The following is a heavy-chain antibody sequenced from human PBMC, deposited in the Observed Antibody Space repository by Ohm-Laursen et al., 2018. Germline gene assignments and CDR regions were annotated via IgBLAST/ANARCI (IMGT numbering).Heavy chain of an antibody. CDR3: ARNTSCADY. Sequence: SETLSLTCAVSGGSISSYYWSWIRQPPGKGLEWIGEINHSGRTNYNPSLKSRVTISVDTSKNQFSLKLSSVTAADTAVYYCARNTSCADYWGQGTLVTVSS. D-gene: IGHD2-2*01. J-gene: IGHJ4*02. V-gene: IGHV4-34*01. CDR2: INHSGRT. CDR1: GGSISSYY.